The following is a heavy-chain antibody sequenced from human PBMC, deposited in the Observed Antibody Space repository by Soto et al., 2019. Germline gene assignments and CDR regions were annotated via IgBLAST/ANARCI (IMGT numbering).Heavy chain of an antibody. J-gene: IGHJ6*02. CDR2: ISSSSSYI. D-gene: IGHD2-15*01. CDR3: ARAGPRDIVVVVAASGDFDYYGMDV. CDR1: GFTFSSYS. V-gene: IGHV3-21*01. Sequence: EVQLVESGGGLVKPGGSLRLSCAASGFTFSSYSMNWVRQAPGKGLEWVSSISSSSSYIYYADSVKGRFTISRDNAKNSLYLQMNSLRAEDTAVYYCARAGPRDIVVVVAASGDFDYYGMDVWGQGTTVTVSS.